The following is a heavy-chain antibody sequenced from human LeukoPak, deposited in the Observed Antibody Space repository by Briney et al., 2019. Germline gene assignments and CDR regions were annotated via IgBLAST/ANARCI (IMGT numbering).Heavy chain of an antibody. J-gene: IGHJ4*02. CDR3: ARSITVVPAAIGY. CDR1: GFTFSSYG. Sequence: PGGSLRLSCAASGFTFSSYGMHWVRQAPGKGLEWVAVIWYDGSNKYYADSVKGRFTISRDNSKNTLYLQMNSLRAEDTAVYYCARSITVVPAAIGYWGQGTLVTVSS. CDR2: IWYDGSNK. V-gene: IGHV3-33*08. D-gene: IGHD2-2*02.